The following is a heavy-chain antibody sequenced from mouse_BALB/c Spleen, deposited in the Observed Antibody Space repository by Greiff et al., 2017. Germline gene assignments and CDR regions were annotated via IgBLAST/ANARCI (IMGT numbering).Heavy chain of an antibody. CDR2: IYPGGGYT. J-gene: IGHJ4*01. CDR3: ARRVYDYDGHYYAMDY. D-gene: IGHD2-4*01. CDR1: GYTFTNYW. V-gene: IGHV1-63*02. Sequence: VKLQESGAELVRPGTSVKISCKASGYTFTNYWLGWVKQRPGHGLEWIGDIYPGGGYTNYNEKFKGKATLTADTSSSTAYMQLSSLTSEDSAVYFCARRVYDYDGHYYAMDYWGQGTSVTVSS.